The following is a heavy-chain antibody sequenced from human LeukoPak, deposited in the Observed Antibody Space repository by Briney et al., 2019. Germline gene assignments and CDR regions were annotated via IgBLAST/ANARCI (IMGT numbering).Heavy chain of an antibody. J-gene: IGHJ6*03. CDR2: ISWNSGSI. Sequence: PGRSLRLSCAASGFTFDDYAMHWVRQAPGKGLEWVSGISWNSGSIGYADSVKGRFTISRDNAKNSLYLQMNSLRAEDTAVYYCARDPYYYWSSGWYGVLYYYMDVWGNGTTVTVSS. V-gene: IGHV3-9*01. D-gene: IGHD6-19*01. CDR3: ARDPYYYWSSGWYGVLYYYMDV. CDR1: GFTFDDYA.